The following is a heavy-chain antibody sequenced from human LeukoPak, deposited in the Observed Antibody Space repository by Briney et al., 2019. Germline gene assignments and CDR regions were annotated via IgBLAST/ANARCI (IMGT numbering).Heavy chain of an antibody. V-gene: IGHV3-21*01. Sequence: GGSLRLSCAASGFTFSSFNMNWVRQAPGKAMEWVSSITSSGTHIFYADSVRGRFTISRDNAKNSLYLQMDSLGPDDTAVYYCARDGIVVVPAAHIYYYYMDVWGKGTTVTVSS. CDR3: ARDGIVVVPAAHIYYYYMDV. D-gene: IGHD2-2*01. CDR1: GFTFSSFN. J-gene: IGHJ6*03. CDR2: ITSSGTHI.